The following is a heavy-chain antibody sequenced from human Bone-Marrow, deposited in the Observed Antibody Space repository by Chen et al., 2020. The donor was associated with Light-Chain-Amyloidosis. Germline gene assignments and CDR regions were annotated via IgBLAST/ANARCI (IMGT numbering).Heavy chain of an antibody. J-gene: IGHJ4*02. CDR1: GYTFPNYW. D-gene: IGHD5-12*01. V-gene: IGHV5-51*01. Sequence: VQLEQSGPEVKKPGESLTISCKGSGYTFPNYWLGWVRQMPGKGLAWMGVIYPDDSDARYSPSFEGQVTISADKSITTAYLQWRSRKASDTAMYYCARRRDGYNFDYWGQGTLVTVSS. CDR3: ARRRDGYNFDY. CDR2: IYPDDSDA.